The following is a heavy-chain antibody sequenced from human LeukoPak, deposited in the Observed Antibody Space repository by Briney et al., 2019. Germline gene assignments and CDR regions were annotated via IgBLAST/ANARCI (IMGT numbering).Heavy chain of an antibody. V-gene: IGHV3-23*01. D-gene: IGHD6-19*01. CDR2: IVRGADYT. CDR3: AKDRIAVAGAGSWFDP. CDR1: SFNFNNYA. J-gene: IGHJ5*02. Sequence: PGGSLRLSCAASSFNFNNYAMSWVRQAPGKGLEWVSAIVRGADYTYYADSVKGRFTISRDNSKNTLYLQMNSLRAEDTAVYYCAKDRIAVAGAGSWFDPWGQGTLVTVSS.